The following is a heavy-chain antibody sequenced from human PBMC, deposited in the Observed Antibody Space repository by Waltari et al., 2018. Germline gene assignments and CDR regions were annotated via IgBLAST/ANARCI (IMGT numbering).Heavy chain of an antibody. D-gene: IGHD3-10*01. V-gene: IGHV4-34*01. Sequence: QVQLQQWGAGLLKPSETLSLTCAVYGGSFSGYYWSWIRQPPGKGLEWIGEINHSGSTNYNPSLKSRVTISVDTSKNQFSLKLSSVTAADTAVYYCARGLNGVVDLWGRGTLVTVSS. J-gene: IGHJ2*01. CDR2: INHSGST. CDR3: ARGLNGVVDL. CDR1: GGSFSGYY.